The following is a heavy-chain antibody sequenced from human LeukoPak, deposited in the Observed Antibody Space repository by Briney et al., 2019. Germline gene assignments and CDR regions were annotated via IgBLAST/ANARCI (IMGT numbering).Heavy chain of an antibody. CDR1: GYTFTSYD. J-gene: IGHJ5*02. V-gene: IGHV1-8*01. D-gene: IGHD6-13*01. CDR3: ARGVIFSSSWHEGYWFDP. CDR2: MNPNSGNT. Sequence: ASVKVSCKASGYTFTSYDINWVRQATGQGLEWMGWMNPNSGNTGYAQKFQGRVTMTRNTSISTAYMELSSLRSEDTAVYYCARGVIFSSSWHEGYWFDPWGQGTLVTVSS.